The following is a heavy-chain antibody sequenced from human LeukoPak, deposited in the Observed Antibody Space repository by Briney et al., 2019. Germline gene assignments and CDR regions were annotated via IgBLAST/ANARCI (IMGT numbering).Heavy chain of an antibody. CDR1: GYTLTELS. D-gene: IGHD1-26*01. V-gene: IGHV1-24*01. J-gene: IGHJ4*02. CDR3: ATPPLVGAAPFDY. Sequence: ASVKVSCKVFGYTLTELSMHWVRQAPGKGLEWMGGFDPEDGETIYAQKFQGRVTMTEDTSTDTAYMELSSLRSEDTAVYYCATPPLVGAAPFDYWGQGTLVTVSS. CDR2: FDPEDGET.